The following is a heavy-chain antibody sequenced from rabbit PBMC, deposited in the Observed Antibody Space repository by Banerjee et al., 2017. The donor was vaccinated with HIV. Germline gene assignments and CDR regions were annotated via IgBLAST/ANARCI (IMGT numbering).Heavy chain of an antibody. V-gene: IGHV1S43*01. D-gene: IGHD7-1*01. J-gene: IGHJ3*01. CDR2: IHYDGRT. CDR3: ARDRDGYSGYCSLAL. CDR1: GIDISRNN. Sequence: QEQLEESGGGLVKPGGTLTLTCKASGIDISRNNMQWVRQYPEKGLEYIGYIHYDGRTYYASWVNGRFTIARSPCLNTVDLKMTKLTVADTASYFFARDRDGYSGYCSLALWSQGTLVTVS.